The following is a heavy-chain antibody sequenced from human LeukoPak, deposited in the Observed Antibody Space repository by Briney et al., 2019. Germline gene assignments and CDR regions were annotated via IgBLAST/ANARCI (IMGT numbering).Heavy chain of an antibody. D-gene: IGHD3-22*01. CDR2: IASDGSHT. CDR3: AKSNSGYYPDY. Sequence: PGGSLRLSCAASAFTFSSYEMNWVRQAPGKGLEWVADIASDGSHTFYVESVKGRFTISRDNSKNTLYLQMNSLRAEDTAVYYCAKSNSGYYPDYWGQGTLVTVSS. V-gene: IGHV3-30-3*02. CDR1: AFTFSSYE. J-gene: IGHJ4*02.